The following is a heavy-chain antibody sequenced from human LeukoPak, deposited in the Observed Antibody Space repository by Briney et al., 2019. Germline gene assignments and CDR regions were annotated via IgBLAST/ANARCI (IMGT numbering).Heavy chain of an antibody. V-gene: IGHV3-48*03. D-gene: IGHD1-7*01. J-gene: IGHJ6*03. CDR1: GFTFSSYE. CDR2: ISSSGSTI. CDR3: ARDLARDELYYYYMDV. Sequence: GGSLRLSCAASGFTFSSYEMNWVRQAPGKGLEWVSYISSSGSTIYYADSVKGRFTISRDNAKNSLYLQMNSLRAEDTAVYYCARDLARDELYYYYMDVWGKGTTVTISS.